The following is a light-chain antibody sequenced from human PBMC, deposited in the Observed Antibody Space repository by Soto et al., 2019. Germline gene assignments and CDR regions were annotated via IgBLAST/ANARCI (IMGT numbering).Light chain of an antibody. CDR3: CSHAGTYTLV. V-gene: IGLV2-23*01. J-gene: IGLJ3*02. CDR1: STDVGNSKF. Sequence: QSVLTQPASVSGSPGQSLTISCTGSSTDVGNSKFVSWYQLHPGQAPKLMIYEGTKRPSATSNRFSGSYSGNTASLTISGLQTEDEADYYCCSHAGTYTLVFGGGTKLTVL. CDR2: EGT.